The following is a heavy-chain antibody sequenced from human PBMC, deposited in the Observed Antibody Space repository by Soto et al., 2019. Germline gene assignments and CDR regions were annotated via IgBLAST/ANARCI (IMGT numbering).Heavy chain of an antibody. CDR2: IYYSGST. V-gene: IGHV4-39*01. CDR1: GGSISSSSYY. D-gene: IGHD1-26*01. CDR3: ARHSRSPTDFDY. J-gene: IGHJ4*02. Sequence: QLQLQESGPGLVKPSETLSLTCTVSGGSISSSSYYWGWIRQPPGKGLEWIGSIYYSGSTYYNPSLKSRVTISVDTSKNQFSLKLSSVTAADTAVYYCARHSRSPTDFDYWGQGTLVTVSS.